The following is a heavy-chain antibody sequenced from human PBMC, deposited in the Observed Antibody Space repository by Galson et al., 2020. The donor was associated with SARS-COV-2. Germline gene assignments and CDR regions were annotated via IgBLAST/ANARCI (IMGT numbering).Heavy chain of an antibody. CDR3: ARTGSGSYLGWFDP. D-gene: IGHD3-10*01. J-gene: IGHJ5*02. Sequence: TGGSLRLSCAASGFTFSSYAMHWVRQAPGKGLEGVAVISYDGSNKYYADSVKGRFTISRDNSKNTLYLQMNSLRAEDTAVYYCARTGSGSYLGWFDPWGQGTLVTVSS. V-gene: IGHV3-30-3*01. CDR1: GFTFSSYA. CDR2: ISYDGSNK.